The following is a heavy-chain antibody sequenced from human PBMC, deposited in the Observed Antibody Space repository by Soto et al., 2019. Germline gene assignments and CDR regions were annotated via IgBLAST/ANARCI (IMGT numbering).Heavy chain of an antibody. D-gene: IGHD3-22*01. CDR1: GFTFSSYG. CDR3: AGDYDRSGCTRYYCDY. Sequence: QVQLVESGGGVVQPGRSLRLSCAASGFTFSSYGMHWVRQAPGKGLEWVAVIWYDGSNKYYADSVKGRFTISRDNSKKAMDQQMNSVKAGDRAVYYWAGDYDRSGCTRYYCDYWGQGTLVTVSS. V-gene: IGHV3-33*01. CDR2: IWYDGSNK. J-gene: IGHJ4*02.